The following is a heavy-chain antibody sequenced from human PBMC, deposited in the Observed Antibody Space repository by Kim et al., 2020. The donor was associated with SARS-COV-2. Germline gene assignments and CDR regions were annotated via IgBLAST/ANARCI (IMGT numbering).Heavy chain of an antibody. CDR3: ARQLPQPYYYDSSGYYDY. V-gene: IGHV4-39*01. D-gene: IGHD3-22*01. J-gene: IGHJ4*02. Sequence: KSRVTISVDTSKNQFSLKLSSVTAADTAVYYCARQLPQPYYYDSSGYYDYWGQGTLVTVSS.